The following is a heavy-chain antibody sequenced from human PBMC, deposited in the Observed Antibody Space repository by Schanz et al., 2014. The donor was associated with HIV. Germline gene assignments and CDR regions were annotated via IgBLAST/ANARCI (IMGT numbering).Heavy chain of an antibody. CDR1: GGSIGNYY. CDR2: IHATGST. D-gene: IGHD2-15*01. CDR3: ARAFCSGGSCFAGYGLDV. V-gene: IGHV4-4*07. J-gene: IGHJ6*02. Sequence: QVQLQESGPGLVKPSETLSLTCSVSGGSIGNYYWSWVRQPAGKGLEWIGRIHATGSTSYSPSLKGRVTVSVDTSQNQISRNLSSVTAADTAVYYCARAFCSGGSCFAGYGLDVWGQGTTVTVSS.